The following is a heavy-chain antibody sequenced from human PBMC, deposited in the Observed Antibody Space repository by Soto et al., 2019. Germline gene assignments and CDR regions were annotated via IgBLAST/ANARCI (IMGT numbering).Heavy chain of an antibody. CDR3: AKDSGRDGSAPFDY. V-gene: IGHV3-9*01. CDR2: ITWNSGTI. CDR1: GVTFEDFA. J-gene: IGHJ4*02. D-gene: IGHD6-25*01. Sequence: EVQLVESGGGLVQPGRSLRLSCAASGVTFEDFAMHWVRQAPGKGLEWVSGITWNSGTIGYADSVRGRFTISRDNAKNSLFLQMNSLRVEDTALYYCAKDSGRDGSAPFDYWGQGTLVTVSS.